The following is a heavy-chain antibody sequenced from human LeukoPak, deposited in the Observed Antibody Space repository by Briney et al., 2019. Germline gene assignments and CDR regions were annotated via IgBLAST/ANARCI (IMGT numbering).Heavy chain of an antibody. D-gene: IGHD1-7*01. CDR2: IYYSGST. Sequence: SETLSLTCTVSGGSIRSYYWSWIRQPPGKGLEWIGYIYYSGSTNYNPSLKSRVTISVDTSKNQFSLKLSSVTAADTAVYYCARASYNWNYYYWGQGTLVTVSS. CDR1: GGSIRSYY. V-gene: IGHV4-59*01. CDR3: ARASYNWNYYY. J-gene: IGHJ4*02.